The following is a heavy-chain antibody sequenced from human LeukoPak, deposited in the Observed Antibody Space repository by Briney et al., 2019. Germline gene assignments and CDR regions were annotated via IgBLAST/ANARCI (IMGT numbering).Heavy chain of an antibody. CDR3: AKIGDYDFWSGPNAGHFDY. CDR1: GFTFSGYA. D-gene: IGHD3-3*01. V-gene: IGHV3-23*01. Sequence: GGSLRLSCVASGFTFSGYAVSWVRQAPGKGLEWVSAVSGGGGSAYYADSVKGRFTISRDNSKNTLYLQTNSLKVEDTVVYFCAKIGDYDFWSGPNAGHFDYWGQGTLVTVSS. CDR2: VSGGGGSA. J-gene: IGHJ4*02.